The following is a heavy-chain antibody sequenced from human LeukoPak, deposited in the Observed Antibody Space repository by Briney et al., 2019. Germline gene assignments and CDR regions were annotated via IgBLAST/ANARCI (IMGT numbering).Heavy chain of an antibody. CDR2: IYWDDDK. J-gene: IGHJ4*02. V-gene: IGHV2-5*02. CDR3: AHTSLRFLEWLRGYYFDY. CDR1: GFSLSTSGVG. Sequence: SGPTLVNPTQTLTLTCTFSGFSLSTSGVGVGWIRQPPGKALEWLALIYWDDDKRYSPSLKSRLTITKDTSKNQVVLTMTNMDPVDTATYCCAHTSLRFLEWLRGYYFDYWGQGTLVTVSS. D-gene: IGHD3-3*01.